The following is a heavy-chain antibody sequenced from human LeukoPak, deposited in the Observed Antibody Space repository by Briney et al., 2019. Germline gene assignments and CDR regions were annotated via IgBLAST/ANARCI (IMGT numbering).Heavy chain of an antibody. CDR1: GGSVSGTNYY. CDR2: IYYSGST. J-gene: IGHJ3*02. Sequence: SETLSLTCSVSGGSVSGTNYYWAWIRQPPEKGLEWIGTIYYSGSTYYNVSLKSRVTISVDTSKNQFSLNLSSVTAADTAVYYCARDFPNYYDSSGHTIDAFDIWGQGTMVTVSS. CDR3: ARDFPNYYDSSGHTIDAFDI. D-gene: IGHD3-22*01. V-gene: IGHV4-39*07.